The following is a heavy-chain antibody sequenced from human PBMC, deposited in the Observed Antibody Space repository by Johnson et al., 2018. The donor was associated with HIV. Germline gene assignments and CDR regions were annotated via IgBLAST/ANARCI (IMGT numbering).Heavy chain of an antibody. CDR2: ISGSGNAI. J-gene: IGHJ3*02. CDR1: RLTLSDSY. V-gene: IGHV3-11*04. D-gene: IGHD3-10*01. Sequence: QVQLVESGGGLVKPGGSLRLSRVASRLTLSDSYMSWIRQAPGKVLEWVSYISGSGNAIYYADSVRCRFTISRDNAKNSLYLQMNSLRAEDTAVYYCAKVWYYYGSGSAFDIWGQGTMVTVSS. CDR3: AKVWYYYGSGSAFDI.